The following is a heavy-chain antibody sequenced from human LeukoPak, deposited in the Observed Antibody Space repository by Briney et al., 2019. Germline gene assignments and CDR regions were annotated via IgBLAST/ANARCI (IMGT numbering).Heavy chain of an antibody. CDR3: ARAPKNDAYDI. Sequence: ASVKVSCKASGYSFIDYYIHWVRQAPGQGLEWVGWINSNSGDTHSAQNFQGRVTMTRDTSISTASMDLSRLRSDDTAVYYCARAPKNDAYDIWGRGTMVTVSS. J-gene: IGHJ3*02. CDR2: INSNSGDT. V-gene: IGHV1-2*02. CDR1: GYSFIDYY.